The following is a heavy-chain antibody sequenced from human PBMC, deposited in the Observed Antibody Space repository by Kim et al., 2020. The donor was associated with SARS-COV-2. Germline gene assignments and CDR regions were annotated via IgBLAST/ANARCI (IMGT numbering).Heavy chain of an antibody. V-gene: IGHV7-4-1*02. CDR3: ASSMLYGVISAFDL. Sequence: ASVKVSCKASGHTFSSYAMNWVRQAPGQGLEWMGWINTNTEKATYAQGFTGRFVFSLDTSVSTTYLQISSLKPEDTAVYYCASSMLYGVISAFDLWGQGTMVTLSS. D-gene: IGHD3-16*02. CDR1: GHTFSSYA. CDR2: INTNTEKA. J-gene: IGHJ3*01.